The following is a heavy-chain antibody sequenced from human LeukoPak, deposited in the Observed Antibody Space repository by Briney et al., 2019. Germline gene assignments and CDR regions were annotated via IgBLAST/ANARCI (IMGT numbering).Heavy chain of an antibody. D-gene: IGHD2/OR15-2a*01. CDR1: GGSISDYY. J-gene: IGHJ5*02. V-gene: IGHV4-59*01. CDR3: ARAPFVLLSRNWFDP. CDR2: IFGSGDF. Sequence: SETLSLTCTVSGGSISDYYWSWIRQPPGKGLEWIGWIFGSGDFNYNPSLKSRLSISVDTSNNQFSLKLTSATAADTAVYYCARAPFVLLSRNWFDPWGQGTLVTVSS.